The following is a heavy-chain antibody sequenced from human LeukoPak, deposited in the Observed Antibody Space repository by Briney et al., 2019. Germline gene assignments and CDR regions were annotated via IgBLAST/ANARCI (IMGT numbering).Heavy chain of an antibody. J-gene: IGHJ5*02. CDR2: INPSGGST. CDR1: GYTLTSYY. CDR3: ARDYDGSGSYPLYWFDP. D-gene: IGHD3-10*01. V-gene: IGHV1-46*01. Sequence: ASVKVSCKASGYTLTSYYMHWVRQAPGQGLEWMGIINPSGGSTSYAQKFQGRVTMTRDTSTSTVYMELSSLRSEDTAVYYCARDYDGSGSYPLYWFDPWGQGTLVTVSS.